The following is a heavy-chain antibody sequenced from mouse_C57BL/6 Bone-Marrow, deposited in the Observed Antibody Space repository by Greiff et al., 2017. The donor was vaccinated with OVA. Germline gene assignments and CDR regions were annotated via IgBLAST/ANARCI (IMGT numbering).Heavy chain of an antibody. Sequence: EVMLVESGGGLVKPGGSLKLSCAASGFTFSSYTMSWVRQTPEKRLEWVATISGGGGNTYYPDSVKGRFTISRDNAKNTLYLQMSSLRSEDTALYYCARRHYYGSSPYAMDYWGQGTSVTVSS. CDR2: ISGGGGNT. CDR3: ARRHYYGSSPYAMDY. J-gene: IGHJ4*01. D-gene: IGHD1-1*01. V-gene: IGHV5-9*01. CDR1: GFTFSSYT.